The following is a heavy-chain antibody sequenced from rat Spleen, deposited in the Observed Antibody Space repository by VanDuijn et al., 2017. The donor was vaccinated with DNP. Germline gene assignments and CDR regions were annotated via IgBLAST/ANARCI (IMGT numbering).Heavy chain of an antibody. CDR3: ATSSYYGYDYGSAY. CDR2: ITNSGGST. CDR1: GFTFSNYD. J-gene: IGHJ3*01. V-gene: IGHV5-25*01. Sequence: EVKLVESGGGLVQPGRSLKLSCAVSGFTFSNYDMAWVRQAPTKGLEWVASITNSGGSTYYRDSVKGRFSLSRDNAKGTLYLQMDSLRSEDTATYYCATSSYYGYDYGSAYWGQGTLVTVSS. D-gene: IGHD1-7*01.